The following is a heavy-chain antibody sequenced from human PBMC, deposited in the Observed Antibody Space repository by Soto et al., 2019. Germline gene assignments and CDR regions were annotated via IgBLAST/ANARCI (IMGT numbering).Heavy chain of an antibody. J-gene: IGHJ6*03. CDR2: MNPNSGNT. CDR3: ARMGMVRGVIYYYYYYMDV. D-gene: IGHD3-10*01. Sequence: ASVKVSCKASGYTFTSYGISWVRQATGQGLEWMGWMNPNSGNTGYAQKFQGRVTMTRNTSISTAYMELSSLRSEDTAVYYCARMGMVRGVIYYYYYYMDVWGKGTTVTVSS. V-gene: IGHV1-8*02. CDR1: GYTFTSYG.